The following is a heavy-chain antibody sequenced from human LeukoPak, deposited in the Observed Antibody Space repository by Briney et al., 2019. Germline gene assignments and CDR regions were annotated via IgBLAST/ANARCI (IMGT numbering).Heavy chain of an antibody. J-gene: IGHJ4*02. CDR2: ISSSRSYI. Sequence: GGSLRLSCAASGFTFSSTSMSWVRQAPGKGLEWVSSISSSRSYIHYADSVKGRFTISRDNAKDSLYLQMNSLRAEDTAVYYCARDRDWNYDHFDYWGQGTLVTVSS. CDR3: ARDRDWNYDHFDY. D-gene: IGHD1-7*01. V-gene: IGHV3-21*01. CDR1: GFTFSSTS.